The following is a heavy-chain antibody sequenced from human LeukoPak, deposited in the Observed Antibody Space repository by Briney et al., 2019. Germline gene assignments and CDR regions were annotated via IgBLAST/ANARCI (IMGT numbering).Heavy chain of an antibody. D-gene: IGHD3-22*01. CDR2: ISYDGSNK. CDR3: ARSRSYDSSGFFDY. J-gene: IGHJ4*02. CDR1: GFTFSSYG. V-gene: IGHV3-30*03. Sequence: GRSLRLSCAASGFTFSSYGMHWVRQAPGKGLEWVAVISYDGSNKYYADSVKGRFTISRDNSKNTLYLQMNSLRVEDTAVYYCARSRSYDSSGFFDYWGQGTLVTVSS.